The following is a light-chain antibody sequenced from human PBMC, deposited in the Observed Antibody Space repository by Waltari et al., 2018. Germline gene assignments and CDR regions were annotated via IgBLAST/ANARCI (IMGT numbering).Light chain of an antibody. Sequence: EIVLTQSPGTLSLSPGERATLSCRASQSVSSSYLAWCQQKPGQAPRLLIYGASSRASGIPDRFSGSGSGTDFTLTISRLEPEDFAVYYCQHFGSSLPYTFGHGTKLEIK. V-gene: IGKV3-20*01. CDR1: QSVSSSY. CDR2: GAS. J-gene: IGKJ2*01. CDR3: QHFGSSLPYT.